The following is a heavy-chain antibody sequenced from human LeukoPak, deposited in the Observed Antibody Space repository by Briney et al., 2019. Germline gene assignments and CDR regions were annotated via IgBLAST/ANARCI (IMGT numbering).Heavy chain of an antibody. D-gene: IGHD3-3*01. J-gene: IGHJ1*01. V-gene: IGHV1-8*01. Sequence: GASVTVSCKNCGYTLHNYDILRVRQAAGQGLEWMGWMNPNSGNTGYAHKFQGRVTMARDTSLTTAYLELTGLTSGDTDIYYCTRGARVAIFGTGNDEYFVNSGQGAVVIVSS. CDR3: TRGARVAIFGTGNDEYFVN. CDR1: GYTLHNYD. CDR2: MNPNSGNT.